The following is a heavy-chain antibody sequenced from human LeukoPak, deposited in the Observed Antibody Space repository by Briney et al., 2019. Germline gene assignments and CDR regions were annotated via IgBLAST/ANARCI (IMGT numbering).Heavy chain of an antibody. CDR1: GFTFTSYA. V-gene: IGHV3-30-3*01. Sequence: GGSLRLSCAASGFTFTSYAMHWVRQAPGKGLEWVAFISYVGSNKYYADSVKGRFTISRDNSKNTLYLQMNSLGTEDTAMYYCAGEGYLGSQRAFDLWGQGTMVTVSS. CDR2: ISYVGSNK. J-gene: IGHJ3*01. D-gene: IGHD3-22*01. CDR3: AGEGYLGSQRAFDL.